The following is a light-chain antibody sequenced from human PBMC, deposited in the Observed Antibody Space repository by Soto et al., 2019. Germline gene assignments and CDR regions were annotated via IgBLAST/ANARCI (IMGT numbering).Light chain of an antibody. Sequence: EIVLTQAPGTLFLSQGERASLSCRASQSVSSNFLAWYQQKPGQAPRLLIYGASSRATGIPDRFSGSGSGTDFSLTISRLEPEDFAVYYCQQYGSSPQTFGQGTKVDIK. V-gene: IGKV3-20*01. CDR1: QSVSSNF. CDR2: GAS. CDR3: QQYGSSPQT. J-gene: IGKJ1*01.